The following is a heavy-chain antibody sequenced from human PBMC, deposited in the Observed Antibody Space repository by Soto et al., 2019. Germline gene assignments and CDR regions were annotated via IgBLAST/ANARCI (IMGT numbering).Heavy chain of an antibody. D-gene: IGHD3-22*01. V-gene: IGHV2-5*02. J-gene: IGHJ5*02. CDR2: IYWDDDK. CDR3: AHRSYYFDRSGHPPFDH. Sequence: QITLKESGPTLVKPTQTLTLTCTFSGFSLTTFGVGVGWIRQPPGKALEWLGLIYWDDDKRYSASLQGRLTLTKNTSKNQVVLILTNVDPGDTATYYCAHRSYYFDRSGHPPFDHWGQGTRVIVSS. CDR1: GFSLTTFGVG.